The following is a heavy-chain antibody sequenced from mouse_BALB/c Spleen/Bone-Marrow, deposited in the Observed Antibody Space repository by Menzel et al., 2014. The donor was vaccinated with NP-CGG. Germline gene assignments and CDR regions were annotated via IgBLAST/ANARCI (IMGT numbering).Heavy chain of an antibody. Sequence: EVKLLESGGGLVQPRGSLKLSCAASGFDFSRYWMNWVRQAPGKGLEWIGEINPDSNTINYTPSLKDKFIISRDNAKNTLYLQMSKVRSEDTALYYCARLNYYGNLFVWGAGTTVTVSS. D-gene: IGHD1-1*01. CDR3: ARLNYYGNLFV. CDR2: INPDSNTI. J-gene: IGHJ1*01. CDR1: GFDFSRYW. V-gene: IGHV4-1*02.